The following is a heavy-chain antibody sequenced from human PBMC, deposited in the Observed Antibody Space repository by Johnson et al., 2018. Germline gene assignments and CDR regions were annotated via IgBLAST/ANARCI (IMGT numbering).Heavy chain of an antibody. V-gene: IGHV3-23*04. D-gene: IGHD1-1*01. Sequence: EVQLVETGGGLAQPGGSQRLSCAASGFTLSSNAYAMSWVRQAPGKGLEWVSAISRDSGTTYYTDSVKGRFTISRDDSKNTLYLQMNSRRAEDTAIYYCAGYGRGTTPPDYFDSGGQGTLVTVSS. CDR1: GFTLSSNAYA. CDR2: ISRDSGTT. J-gene: IGHJ4*02. CDR3: AGYGRGTTPPDYFDS.